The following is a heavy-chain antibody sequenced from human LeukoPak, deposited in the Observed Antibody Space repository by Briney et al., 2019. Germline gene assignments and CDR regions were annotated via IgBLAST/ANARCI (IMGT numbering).Heavy chain of an antibody. CDR1: GFTFSSYA. Sequence: GGSLRLSCAASGFTFSSYAMSWVRQAPGKGLEWVSAISGSGGSTYYADSVKGRFTISRDNSKNTLYLQMNSLRAADTAVYYCAKAGGPYYYYGMDVWGQGTTVTVSS. CDR3: AKAGGPYYYYGMDV. J-gene: IGHJ6*02. V-gene: IGHV3-23*01. CDR2: ISGSGGST.